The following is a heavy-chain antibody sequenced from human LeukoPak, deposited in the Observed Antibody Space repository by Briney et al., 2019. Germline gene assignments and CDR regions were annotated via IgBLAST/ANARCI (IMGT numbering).Heavy chain of an antibody. Sequence: TSETLSLTCTVSGGSISSSSYYWGWIRQPPGKGLEWIGSIYYSGSTYYNPSLKSRVIISVDTSKNQISLKLGTVTAADTAMYYCARSGIVGIDKNWFDPWGQGTLVTASS. CDR2: IYYSGST. V-gene: IGHV4-39*07. J-gene: IGHJ5*02. D-gene: IGHD2-15*01. CDR3: ARSGIVGIDKNWFDP. CDR1: GGSISSSSYY.